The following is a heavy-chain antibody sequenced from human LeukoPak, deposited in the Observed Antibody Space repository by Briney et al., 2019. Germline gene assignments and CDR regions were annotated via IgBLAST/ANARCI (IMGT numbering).Heavy chain of an antibody. Sequence: ASETLSLTCTVSGGSISSSSYYWGWIRQPPWKGLEWIGSIYYRGSTYYNPSLKSRVTISVDTSKNQFSLKLSSVTAADTAVYYCARWIQLWLFYFDYWGQGTLVTVSS. D-gene: IGHD5-18*01. V-gene: IGHV4-39*01. J-gene: IGHJ4*02. CDR2: IYYRGST. CDR3: ARWIQLWLFYFDY. CDR1: GGSISSSSYY.